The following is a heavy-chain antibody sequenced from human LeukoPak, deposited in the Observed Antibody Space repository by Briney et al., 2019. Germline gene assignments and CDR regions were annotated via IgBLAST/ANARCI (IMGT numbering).Heavy chain of an antibody. CDR2: ISYDGSNK. J-gene: IGHJ2*01. CDR1: GFTFSSYG. CDR3: AKDGSGTGDWYFDL. D-gene: IGHD1-14*01. Sequence: GRSLRLFCAASGFTFSSYGMHWVRQAPGKGLEWVAVISYDGSNKYYADSVKGRFTISRDNSKNTLYLQMNSLRAEDTAVYYCAKDGSGTGDWYFDLWGRGTLVTVSS. V-gene: IGHV3-30*18.